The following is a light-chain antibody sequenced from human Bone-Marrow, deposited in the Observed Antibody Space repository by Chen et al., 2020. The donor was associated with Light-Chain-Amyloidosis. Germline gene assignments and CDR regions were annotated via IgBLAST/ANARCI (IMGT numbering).Light chain of an antibody. CDR1: DLPTKY. V-gene: IGLV3-25*03. J-gene: IGLJ2*01. Sequence: SYELTQPPSVSVSPGQTARITCSGDDLPTKYAYWYQQKPGQAPVLVIHRDTERPSGILERFSGSSSGTTATLPISGVQAESEADYHCQSADSSGTYEVIFGGGTKLTVL. CDR2: RDT. CDR3: QSADSSGTYEVI.